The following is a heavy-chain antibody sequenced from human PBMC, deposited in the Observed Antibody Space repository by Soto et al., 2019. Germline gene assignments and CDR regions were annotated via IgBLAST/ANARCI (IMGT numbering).Heavy chain of an antibody. CDR3: CVIKRRDQYSTSGYWFDP. CDR2: IKSKADGETK. J-gene: IGHJ5*02. D-gene: IGHD4-4*01. Sequence: EMHLVDSGGGLVKPGGSLRLSCAASGFTFSHAWMSWVRQAPGKGLEWVGRIKSKADGETKDYGAPVRGRFTISRDDAQDILYLHMNRLRIEDTAVYYCCVIKRRDQYSTSGYWFDPWGPGTLVTVSS. V-gene: IGHV3-15*01. CDR1: GFTFSHAW.